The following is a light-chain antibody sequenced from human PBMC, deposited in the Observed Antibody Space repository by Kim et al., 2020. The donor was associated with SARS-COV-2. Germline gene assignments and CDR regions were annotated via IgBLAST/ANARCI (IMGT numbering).Light chain of an antibody. J-gene: IGKJ1*01. CDR3: QQANSFPRT. Sequence: ASVEDIVTLTCRTRQGTRNCLAWYQKRPRKAPMILIYAASSLQSRVPPRCSGGRSGTEFSLTISSLQPEDFATYYCQQANSFPRTFGQGTKVEIK. V-gene: IGKV1-12*01. CDR2: AAS. CDR1: QGTRNC.